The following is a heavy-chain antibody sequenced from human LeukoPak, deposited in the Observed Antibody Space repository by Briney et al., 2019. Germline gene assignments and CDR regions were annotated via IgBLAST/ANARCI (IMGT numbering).Heavy chain of an antibody. Sequence: GGSLRLSCAASGFTFSSYSMNWVRQAPGEGLEWVSSISSSSSYICYADSVKGRFTISRDNAKNSLYLQMNSLRAEDTAVYYCARIGAHPGYWGQGALVTVSS. J-gene: IGHJ4*02. CDR3: ARIGAHPGY. D-gene: IGHD3-10*01. CDR2: ISSSSSYI. V-gene: IGHV3-21*01. CDR1: GFTFSSYS.